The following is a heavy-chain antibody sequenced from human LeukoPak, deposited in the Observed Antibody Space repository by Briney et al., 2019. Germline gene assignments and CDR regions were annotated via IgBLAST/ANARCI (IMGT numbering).Heavy chain of an antibody. Sequence: GGSLRLSCAASGFTFSSYEMNWVRQAPGKGLEWVSYISSSGSTIYYADSVKGRFTISRDNAKNSLYLQMNSLRAEDTAVYYCARVRVDIVATTYRYYYYYMDVWGKGTTVTVSS. D-gene: IGHD5-12*01. CDR3: ARVRVDIVATTYRYYYYYMDV. J-gene: IGHJ6*03. V-gene: IGHV3-48*03. CDR2: ISSSGSTI. CDR1: GFTFSSYE.